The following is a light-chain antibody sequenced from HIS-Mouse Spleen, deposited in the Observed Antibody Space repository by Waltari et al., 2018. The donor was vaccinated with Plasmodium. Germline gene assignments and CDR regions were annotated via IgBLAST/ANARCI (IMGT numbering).Light chain of an antibody. CDR1: SSDVGGYNY. V-gene: IGLV2-8*01. Sequence: QSALTQPPSASGSPGQSVTISCTGTSSDVGGYNYVSWYQQHPGKAPKLMIYEVSKGPSGVPDRFPGYKSGNTASLTGSGLQAEDEADYYCSSYAGSNNLVFGGGTKLTVL. CDR3: SSYAGSNNLV. J-gene: IGLJ2*01. CDR2: EVS.